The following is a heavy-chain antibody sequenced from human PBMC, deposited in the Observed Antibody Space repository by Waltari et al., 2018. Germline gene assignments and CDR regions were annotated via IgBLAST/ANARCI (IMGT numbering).Heavy chain of an antibody. Sequence: QVQLQESGPGLVKPSETLSLTCAVSGYSISSGYYWGWIRQPPGKGLEWSGSIYHSGSTYYNPSLKSRVTISVDTSKNQFSLKLSSVTAADTAVYYCARDRLYGSGSEFDYWGQGTLVTVSS. CDR1: GYSISSGYY. V-gene: IGHV4-38-2*02. CDR2: IYHSGST. CDR3: ARDRLYGSGSEFDY. J-gene: IGHJ4*02. D-gene: IGHD3-10*01.